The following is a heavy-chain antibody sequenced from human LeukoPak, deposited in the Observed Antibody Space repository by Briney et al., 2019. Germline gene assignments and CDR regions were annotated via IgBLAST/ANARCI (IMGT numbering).Heavy chain of an antibody. Sequence: SETLSLTCAVYGGSFSGYYWSWIRQPPGKGLEWIGEINHSGSTNYNPSLKSRVTISVDTSKSQFSLKLSSVTAADTAVYYCARGPPRYRIDYWCQGTLVTVSS. D-gene: IGHD1-14*01. J-gene: IGHJ4*02. CDR3: ARGPPRYRIDY. V-gene: IGHV4-34*01. CDR2: INHSGST. CDR1: GGSFSGYY.